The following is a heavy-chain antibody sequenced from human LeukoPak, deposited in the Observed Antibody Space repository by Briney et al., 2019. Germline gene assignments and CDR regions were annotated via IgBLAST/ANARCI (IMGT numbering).Heavy chain of an antibody. D-gene: IGHD3-3*01. CDR1: GDSISSYY. CDR3: ARKYYDFWSGYYGDDAFDI. CDR2: IYYSGST. V-gene: IGHV4-59*01. Sequence: PSETLSLTCTVSGDSISSYYWSWIRQPPGKGLEWIGYIYYSGSTNYNPSLKSRVTISVDTSKNQFSLKLSSVTAADTAVYYCARKYYDFWSGYYGDDAFDIWGQGTMVTVSS. J-gene: IGHJ3*02.